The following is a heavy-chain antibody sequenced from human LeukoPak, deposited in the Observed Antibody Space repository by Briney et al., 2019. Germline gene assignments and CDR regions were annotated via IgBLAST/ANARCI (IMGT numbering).Heavy chain of an antibody. CDR3: ARGVWYYDFSLYYMDV. D-gene: IGHD3-3*01. CDR1: GFTFSSYS. CDR2: ISSSSSTI. V-gene: IGHV3-48*04. J-gene: IGHJ6*03. Sequence: GGSLRLSCAASGFTFSSYSMNWVRQAPGKGLEWVSYISSSSSTIYYADSVKGRFTISRDNAKNSLYLQMNSLRAEDTAVYYCARGVWYYDFSLYYMDVWGKGTTVTVSS.